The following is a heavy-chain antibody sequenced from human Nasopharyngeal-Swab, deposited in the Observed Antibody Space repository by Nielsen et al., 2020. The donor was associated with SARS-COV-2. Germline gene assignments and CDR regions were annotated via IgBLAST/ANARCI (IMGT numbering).Heavy chain of an antibody. Sequence: ASVQVSCKVSGYTLTELSMHWVRQAPGKGLEWMGGFDPEDGETIYAQKFQGRVTMTEDTSTDTAYMELSSLSSEDTAVYYCATSPAVAGTNWYFDLWGRGTLVTVSS. CDR2: FDPEDGET. CDR3: ATSPAVAGTNWYFDL. D-gene: IGHD6-19*01. J-gene: IGHJ2*01. V-gene: IGHV1-24*01. CDR1: GYTLTELS.